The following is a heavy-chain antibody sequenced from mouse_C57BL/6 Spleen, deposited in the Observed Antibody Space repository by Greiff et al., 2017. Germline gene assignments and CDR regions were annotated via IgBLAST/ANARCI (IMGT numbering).Heavy chain of an antibody. CDR1: GFTFSDYY. D-gene: IGHD4-1*01. J-gene: IGHJ2*01. CDR3: ARDSNWDYFDY. V-gene: IGHV5-16*01. CDR2: INYDGSST. Sequence: EVKVVESEGGLVQPGSSMKLSCTASGFTFSDYYMAWVRQVPEKGLEWVANINYDGSSTYYLDSSKSRFIISRDNAKNILYLQMSSLKSEDTATYYCARDSNWDYFDYWGQGTTLTVSS.